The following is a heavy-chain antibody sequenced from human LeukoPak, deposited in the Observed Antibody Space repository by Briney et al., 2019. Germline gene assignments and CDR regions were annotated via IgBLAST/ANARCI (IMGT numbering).Heavy chain of an antibody. J-gene: IGHJ4*02. V-gene: IGHV3-7*01. CDR1: GFTFSSYW. D-gene: IGHD6-13*01. CDR2: IKQDGSEK. Sequence: PGGSLRLSCAASGFTFSSYWMSWVRQAPGEGLEWVANIKQDGSEKYYVDSVKGRFTISRDNAKNSLYLQMNSLRAEDTAVYYCARDYSSSWYYFDYWGQGTLVTVSS. CDR3: ARDYSSSWYYFDY.